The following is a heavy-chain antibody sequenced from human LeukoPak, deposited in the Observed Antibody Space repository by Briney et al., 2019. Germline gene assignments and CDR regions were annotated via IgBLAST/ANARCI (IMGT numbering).Heavy chain of an antibody. D-gene: IGHD5-12*01. CDR3: ARGGSGYDSFYYYGMDV. Sequence: SETLSLTCTVSGGSISSYHWSWIRQPPGKGLEWIGYIYYSGSTNYNPSLKSRVTISLDTSKNQFSLKLYSVTAADTAVYYCARGGSGYDSFYYYGMDVWGQGTTVTVSS. CDR1: GGSISSYH. CDR2: IYYSGST. J-gene: IGHJ6*02. V-gene: IGHV4-59*01.